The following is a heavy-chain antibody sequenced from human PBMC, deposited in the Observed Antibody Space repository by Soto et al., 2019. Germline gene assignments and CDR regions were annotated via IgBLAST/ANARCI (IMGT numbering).Heavy chain of an antibody. J-gene: IGHJ6*03. CDR3: AGTTSLQWYYMDV. CDR2: TYYRSRWYN. D-gene: IGHD1-7*01. CDR1: GDSVSSNSAA. V-gene: IGHV6-1*01. Sequence: QVQLQQSGPGLVKPSQTLSLTCAISGDSVSSNSAAWNWIRRSPSGGLGWLGRTYYRSRWYNDYAVSVRSRITTNPDTSTNQFSLHLNSVTPADTAVYYCAGTTSLQWYYMDVWGKGTTVTVSS.